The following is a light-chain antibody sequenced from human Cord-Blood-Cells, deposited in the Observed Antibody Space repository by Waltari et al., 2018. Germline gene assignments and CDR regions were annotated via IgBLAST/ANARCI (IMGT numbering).Light chain of an antibody. V-gene: IGKV3-11*01. J-gene: IGKJ2*01. CDR1: QRVSSY. Sequence: EFVFTQSPATLSLSPGERATLSCRASQRVSSYLAWYQQEPGQAPRLLIYDASNRATGIPARFSGSGSGTDFTLTISSLEPEDFAVYYCQQRSNWPPMYTFGQGTKLEIK. CDR2: DAS. CDR3: QQRSNWPPMYT.